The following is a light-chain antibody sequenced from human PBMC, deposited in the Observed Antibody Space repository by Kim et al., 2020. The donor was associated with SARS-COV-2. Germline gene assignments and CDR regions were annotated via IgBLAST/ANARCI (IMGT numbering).Light chain of an antibody. V-gene: IGLV1-44*01. CDR1: SSNIGDNS. Sequence: QRVIISCSGRSSNIGDNSVSWYQQVPGTAPKLLMYSNYKRPSGVPDRVSGSKSGTSASLAISGLKSEDEADYYCASWDDSLNGLVFGGGTKLTVL. J-gene: IGLJ2*01. CDR3: ASWDDSLNGLV. CDR2: SNY.